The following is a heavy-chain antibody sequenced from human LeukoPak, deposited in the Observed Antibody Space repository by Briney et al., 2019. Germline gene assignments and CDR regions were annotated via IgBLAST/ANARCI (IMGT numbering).Heavy chain of an antibody. J-gene: IGHJ4*02. Sequence: PSETLSLTCTVSGGSISSSSYYWGWIRQPPGKGLEWIGSIYYSGSTYYNPSLKSRVTISVDTSKNQFSLKLSSVTAADTAVYYCARAGSSSWYLVYWGQGTLITVSS. CDR2: IYYSGST. CDR3: ARAGSSSWYLVY. V-gene: IGHV4-39*07. D-gene: IGHD6-13*01. CDR1: GGSISSSSYY.